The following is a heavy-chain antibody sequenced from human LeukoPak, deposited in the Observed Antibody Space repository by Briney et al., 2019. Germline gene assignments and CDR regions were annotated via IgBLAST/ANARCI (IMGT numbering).Heavy chain of an antibody. J-gene: IGHJ6*03. Sequence: GGSLRLSCAASGFSFDDYGMSWVRQAPGKGLEWVSGINWNGGSTGYADSVKGRFTISRDNAKNSLSLQMNSLRVEDTALHYCARGGISIFGVVIYMDVWGKGATVTVSS. CDR3: ARGGISIFGVVIYMDV. V-gene: IGHV3-20*04. D-gene: IGHD3-3*01. CDR1: GFSFDDYG. CDR2: INWNGGST.